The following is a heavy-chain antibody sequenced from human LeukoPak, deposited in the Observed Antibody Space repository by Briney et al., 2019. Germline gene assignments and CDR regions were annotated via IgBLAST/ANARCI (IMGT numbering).Heavy chain of an antibody. CDR3: ASLYYYDTTGYYWRGFDY. J-gene: IGHJ4*02. CDR2: IYHSGNT. D-gene: IGHD3-22*01. CDR1: GGSISSGGYY. V-gene: IGHV4-39*07. Sequence: PSETLSLTCTVSGGSISSGGYYWSWIRQPPGKGLEWIGEIYHSGNTNYNPSLKSRVTIAVDTSKNQFSLKVSSVTAADTALYFCASLYYYDTTGYYWRGFDYWGQGALVTVSS.